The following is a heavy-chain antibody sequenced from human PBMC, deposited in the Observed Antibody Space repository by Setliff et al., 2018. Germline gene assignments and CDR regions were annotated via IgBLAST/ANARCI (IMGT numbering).Heavy chain of an antibody. CDR3: AREQWLDPPGYYYMDV. Sequence: SETLSLTCTVSGYSLGNAYYWGWIRQPPGKGLEWIGCVYYSGNTYYSPSLKSRVTMFVDTSKNQFSLKLNSVTAADMAVYYCAREQWLDPPGYYYMDVWAKGTTVTVSS. J-gene: IGHJ6*03. D-gene: IGHD6-19*01. CDR2: VYYSGNT. CDR1: GYSLGNAYY. V-gene: IGHV4-38-2*02.